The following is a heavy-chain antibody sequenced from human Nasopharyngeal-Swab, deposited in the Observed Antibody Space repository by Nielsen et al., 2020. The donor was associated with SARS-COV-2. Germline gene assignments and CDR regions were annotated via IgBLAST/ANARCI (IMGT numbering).Heavy chain of an antibody. CDR3: ARGHDYGDYATYDY. CDR2: IYYSGST. CDR1: GGSISSGGYY. V-gene: IGHV4-31*03. Sequence: SETLSLTCTVSGGSISSGGYYWSWIRQHPGKGLEWIGYIYYSGSTNYNPSLKSRVTISVDTSKNQFSLKLSSVTAADTAVYYCARGHDYGDYATYDYWGQGTLVTVSS. J-gene: IGHJ4*02. D-gene: IGHD4-17*01.